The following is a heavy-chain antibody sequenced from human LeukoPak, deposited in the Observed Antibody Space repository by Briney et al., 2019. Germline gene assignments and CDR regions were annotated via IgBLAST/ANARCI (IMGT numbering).Heavy chain of an antibody. CDR2: IYAGGGT. CDR3: AKGGRDIVVVPATMARYYFYYMDV. Sequence: GGSLRLSCAASGFTVSNNYMNWVRQAPGKGLEWLSVIYAGGGTYYADSVKGRFTISRDNSKNTLYLLMSSLRAEDTAVYYCAKGGRDIVVVPATMARYYFYYMDVWGKATTVTVSS. D-gene: IGHD2-2*01. V-gene: IGHV3-53*01. CDR1: GFTVSNNY. J-gene: IGHJ6*03.